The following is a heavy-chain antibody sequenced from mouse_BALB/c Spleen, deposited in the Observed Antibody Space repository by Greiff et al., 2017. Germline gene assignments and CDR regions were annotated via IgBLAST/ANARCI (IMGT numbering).Heavy chain of an antibody. CDR1: GFAFSSYD. CDR2: ISSGGGST. CDR3: ARQGIYYYGSSSYWYFDV. J-gene: IGHJ1*01. D-gene: IGHD1-1*01. Sequence: EVNLVESGGGLVKPGGSLKLSCAASGFAFSSYDMSWVRQTPEKRLEWVAYISSGGGSTYYPDTVKGRFTISRDNAKNTLYLQMSSLKSEDTAMYYCARQGIYYYGSSSYWYFDVWGAGTTVTVSS. V-gene: IGHV5-12-1*01.